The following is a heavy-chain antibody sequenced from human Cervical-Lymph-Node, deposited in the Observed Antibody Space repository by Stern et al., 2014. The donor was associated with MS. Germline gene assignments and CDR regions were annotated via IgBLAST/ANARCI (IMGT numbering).Heavy chain of an antibody. CDR1: GATFSTNG. CDR3: AREHHGGNFAA. V-gene: IGHV1-69*01. D-gene: IGHD4-23*01. CDR2: TVPIFERS. J-gene: IGHJ5*02. Sequence: VQLGESGAEVKKPGSSVKVSCKGSGATFSTNGISWVRQGPGQGLEWMGATVPIFERSNYAQRFRGRVTITADESTSTSYMELTSLRSDDTGVYYCAREHHGGNFAAWGQGTLVTVSS.